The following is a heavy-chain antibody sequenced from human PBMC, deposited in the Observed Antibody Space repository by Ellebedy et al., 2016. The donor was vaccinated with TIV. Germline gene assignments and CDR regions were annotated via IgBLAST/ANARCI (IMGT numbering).Heavy chain of an antibody. Sequence: LRLSCTVSGGSISSGGYYWSWIRQHPGKGLEWIGYIYYSGSTYYNPSLKSRVTISVDTSKNQFSLKLSSVTAADTAVYYCASKDHGYWYFDLWGRGTLVTVSS. J-gene: IGHJ2*01. CDR3: ASKDHGYWYFDL. V-gene: IGHV4-31*03. CDR1: GGSISSGGYY. CDR2: IYYSGST. D-gene: IGHD1-14*01.